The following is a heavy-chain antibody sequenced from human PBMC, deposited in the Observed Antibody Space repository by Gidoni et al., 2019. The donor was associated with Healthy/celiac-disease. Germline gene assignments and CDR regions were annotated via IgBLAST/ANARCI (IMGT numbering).Heavy chain of an antibody. Sequence: EVQLVESGGGLVKPGGSLRLSCAASGFTFSSYSMNWVRQAPGKGLEWVSSISSSSSYIYYADSVKGRFTISRDNAKNSLYLQMNSLRAEDTAVYYCARDGYCSSTSCYQNYWGQGTLVTVSS. CDR1: GFTFSSYS. CDR3: ARDGYCSSTSCYQNY. J-gene: IGHJ4*02. D-gene: IGHD2-2*03. V-gene: IGHV3-21*01. CDR2: ISSSSSYI.